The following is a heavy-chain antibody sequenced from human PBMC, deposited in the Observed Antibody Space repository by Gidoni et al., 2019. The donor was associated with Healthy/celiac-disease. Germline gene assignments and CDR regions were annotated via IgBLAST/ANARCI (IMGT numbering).Heavy chain of an antibody. CDR2: ISAYNGNT. V-gene: IGHV1-18*01. CDR1: GYTFTSYG. J-gene: IGHJ6*02. Sequence: QVQLAQSGAEVKKPGASVKVSCKASGYTFTSYGISWVRQAPGQGLEWMGWISAYNGNTNYAQKLQGRVTMTTDTSTSTAYMELRSLRSDDTAVYYCARDSPTGTTPYYYGMDVWGQGTTVTVSS. CDR3: ARDSPTGTTPYYYGMDV. D-gene: IGHD1-7*01.